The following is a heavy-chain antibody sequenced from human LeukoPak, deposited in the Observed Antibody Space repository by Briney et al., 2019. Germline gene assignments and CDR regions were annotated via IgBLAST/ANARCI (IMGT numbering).Heavy chain of an antibody. CDR2: IWNDGTNK. Sequence: GGSLRLSCAASGFTFSSYGMHWVRQAPGKGLEWVAVIWNDGTNKYYADSLKGRFTISRDNSKNTVYLEMNSLRVEDTAVYYCARWEEMATNRLDYWGQGTLVTVSS. CDR1: GFTFSSYG. D-gene: IGHD5-24*01. CDR3: ARWEEMATNRLDY. V-gene: IGHV3-33*08. J-gene: IGHJ4*02.